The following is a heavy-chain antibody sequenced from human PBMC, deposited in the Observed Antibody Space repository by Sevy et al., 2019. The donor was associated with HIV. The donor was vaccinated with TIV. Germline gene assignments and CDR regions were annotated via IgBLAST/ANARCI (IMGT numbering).Heavy chain of an antibody. V-gene: IGHV3-74*01. J-gene: IGHJ6*02. CDR2: INSDGSST. CDR3: ARGGLKYSSSSGGDYYYYGMDV. CDR1: GFTFSSYG. Sequence: GGSLRLSCAASGFTFSSYGMHWVRQAPGKGLVWVSRINSDGSSTSYADSVKGRFTISRDNAKNTLYLQMNSLRAEDTAVYYCARGGLKYSSSSGGDYYYYGMDVWGQGTTVTVSS. D-gene: IGHD6-6*01.